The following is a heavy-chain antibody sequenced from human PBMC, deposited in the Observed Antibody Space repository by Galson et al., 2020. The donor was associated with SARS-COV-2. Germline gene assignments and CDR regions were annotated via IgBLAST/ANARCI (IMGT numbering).Heavy chain of an antibody. D-gene: IGHD5-18*01. V-gene: IGHV3-7*01. J-gene: IGHJ4*02. CDR1: GFTFSSYW. Sequence: GESLKISCAASGFTFSSYWMSWVRQAPGKGLEWVANIKQDGSEKYYVDSVKGRFTISRDNAKNSLYLQMNSLRAEDTAVYYCARDSSEGYNYWGQGTLVTVSS. CDR2: IKQDGSEK. CDR3: ARDSSEGYNY.